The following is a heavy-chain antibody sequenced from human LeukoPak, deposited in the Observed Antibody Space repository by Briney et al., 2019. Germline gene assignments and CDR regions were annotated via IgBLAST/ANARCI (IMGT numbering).Heavy chain of an antibody. V-gene: IGHV4-34*01. CDR3: ARGEYSSSSAAFDI. D-gene: IGHD6-6*01. Sequence: SETLSLTCAVYGGSFSGYYWSWIRQPPGKGLEWIGEINHSGSTNYNPSLKSRVSISVDTSKNQFSLKLSSVTAADTAVYYCARGEYSSSSAAFDIWGQGTMVTVSS. J-gene: IGHJ3*02. CDR2: INHSGST. CDR1: GGSFSGYY.